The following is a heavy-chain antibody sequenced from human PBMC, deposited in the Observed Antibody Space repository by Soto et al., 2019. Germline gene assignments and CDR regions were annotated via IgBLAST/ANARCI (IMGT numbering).Heavy chain of an antibody. CDR3: ARGPAGITGTTYGGFDY. CDR1: GGSFSGYY. Sequence: SETLSLTCAVYGGSFSGYYWSWIRQPPGKGLEWIGEINHSGSTNYNPSLKSGVTISVDTSKNQFSLKLSSVTAADTAVYYCARGPAGITGTTYGGFDYWGQGTLVTVSS. V-gene: IGHV4-34*01. CDR2: INHSGST. J-gene: IGHJ4*02. D-gene: IGHD1-7*01.